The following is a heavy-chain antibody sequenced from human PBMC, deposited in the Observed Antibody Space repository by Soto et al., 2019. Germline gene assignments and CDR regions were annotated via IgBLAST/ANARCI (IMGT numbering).Heavy chain of an antibody. V-gene: IGHV3-7*05. CDR1: GFTFSSYW. Sequence: EVQLVESGGGLVQPGGSLRLSCAASGFTFSSYWMSWVRQAPGKGLEWVANIKQDGSEKYYVDSVKGRFTISRDNAKNSLYLQMNSLRAEDTAVYYCATQPSHTLLYYYYGMDVWGQGTTVTVSS. CDR3: ATQPSHTLLYYYYGMDV. J-gene: IGHJ6*02. D-gene: IGHD2-2*01. CDR2: IKQDGSEK.